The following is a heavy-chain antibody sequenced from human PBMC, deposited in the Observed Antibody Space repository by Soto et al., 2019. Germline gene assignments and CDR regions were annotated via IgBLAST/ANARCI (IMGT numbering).Heavy chain of an antibody. CDR2: IIPIFGTA. D-gene: IGHD3-22*01. J-gene: IGHJ6*02. V-gene: IGHV1-69*06. CDR1: GGTFSSYA. Sequence: GASVKVSCKASGGTFSSYAIRWVREAPGQGLELMGGIIPIFGTANYAQKFQGRVTITADKSTSTAYMELSSLRSEDTAVYYCARGVYYYDSSGYYSSNHGEVWGQGTTVTVYS. CDR3: ARGVYYYDSSGYYSSNHGEV.